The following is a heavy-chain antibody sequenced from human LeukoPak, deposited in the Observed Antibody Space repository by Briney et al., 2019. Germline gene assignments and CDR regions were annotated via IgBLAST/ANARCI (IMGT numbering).Heavy chain of an antibody. Sequence: GGSLRLSCAASGFTFDDYAMHWVRQAPGKGLEWVSGISWNSGSMGYADSVKGRFTISRDNAKNSLYLQMNSLRAEDTAVYYCAKGGSWYDYGMDVWGQGTTVTVSS. CDR3: AKGGSWYDYGMDV. V-gene: IGHV3-9*01. D-gene: IGHD6-13*01. CDR2: ISWNSGSM. J-gene: IGHJ6*02. CDR1: GFTFDDYA.